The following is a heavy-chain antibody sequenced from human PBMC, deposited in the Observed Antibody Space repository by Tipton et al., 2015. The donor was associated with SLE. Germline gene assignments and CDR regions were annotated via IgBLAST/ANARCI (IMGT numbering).Heavy chain of an antibody. Sequence: SLRLSCAASGFTFSNAWMSWVRQAPGKGLEWVGRIKSKTDGGTTDYAAPVKGRFTISRDDSKNTLYLQMNSLKTEDTAVYYCTTEGGYSYSPDAFDIWDQGTMVTVSS. CDR3: TTEGGYSYSPDAFDI. CDR1: GFTFSNAW. V-gene: IGHV3-15*01. CDR2: IKSKTDGGTT. J-gene: IGHJ3*02. D-gene: IGHD5-18*01.